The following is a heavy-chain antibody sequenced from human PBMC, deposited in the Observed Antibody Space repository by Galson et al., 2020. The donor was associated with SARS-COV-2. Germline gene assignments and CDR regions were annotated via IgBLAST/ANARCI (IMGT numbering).Heavy chain of an antibody. J-gene: IGHJ3*02. D-gene: IGHD3-9*01. Sequence: ETSETLSLTCTVSGGSISSGDYYWSWIRQPPGKGLEWIGYIYYSGSTYYNPSLKSRVTISVDTSKNQFSLKLSSVTAADTAVYYCARVYLGLGYFDWLPWGAFDIWGQGTMVTVSS. CDR2: IYYSGST. V-gene: IGHV4-30-4*01. CDR1: GGSISSGDYY. CDR3: ARVYLGLGYFDWLPWGAFDI.